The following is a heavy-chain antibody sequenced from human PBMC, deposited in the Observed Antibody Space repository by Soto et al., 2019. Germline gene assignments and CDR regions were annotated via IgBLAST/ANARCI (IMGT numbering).Heavy chain of an antibody. V-gene: IGHV5-10-1*01. J-gene: IGHJ4*02. Sequence: GESLKISCKGSGYSFTSYWISWVRQMPGKGLEWMGRIDPSDSYTNYSPSFQGHVTISADKSISTAYLQWSSLKASDTAMYYCASGHSSSWYVGYWGQGTLVTVSS. CDR3: ASGHSSSWYVGY. CDR1: GYSFTSYW. D-gene: IGHD6-13*01. CDR2: IDPSDSYT.